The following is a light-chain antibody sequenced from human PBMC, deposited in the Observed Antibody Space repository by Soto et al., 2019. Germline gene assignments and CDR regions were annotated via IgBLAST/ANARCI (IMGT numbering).Light chain of an antibody. CDR3: QKYGIPLT. CDR1: QSLSSSY. CDR2: GTF. Sequence: EVVLTQSPGTLSLSPGERATLSCRASQSLSSSYLAWYQQKPGQAPRLLIYGTFNRATGIPDRFSGSGSGTDFTLTINSLEPEDFAVYYCQKYGIPLTFGGGTKVEIK. J-gene: IGKJ4*01. V-gene: IGKV3-20*01.